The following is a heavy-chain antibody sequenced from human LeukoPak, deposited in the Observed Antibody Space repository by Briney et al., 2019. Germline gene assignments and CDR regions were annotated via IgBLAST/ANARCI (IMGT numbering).Heavy chain of an antibody. CDR2: IKSKTDGGTT. CDR3: ARDLNYYDSSGPLGY. Sequence: GGSLRLSCAASGFTFSNAWMSWVRQAPGKGLEWVGRIKSKTDGGTTDYAAPVKGRFTISRDDSKNTLYLQMNSLRTEDTAVYYCARDLNYYDSSGPLGYWGQGTLVTVSS. D-gene: IGHD3-22*01. J-gene: IGHJ4*02. V-gene: IGHV3-15*01. CDR1: GFTFSNAW.